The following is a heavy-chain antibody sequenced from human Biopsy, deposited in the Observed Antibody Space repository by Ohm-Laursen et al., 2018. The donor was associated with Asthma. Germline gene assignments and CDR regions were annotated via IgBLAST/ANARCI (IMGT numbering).Heavy chain of an antibody. CDR3: ARAVDYSHYYGIDV. D-gene: IGHD3-10*01. V-gene: IGHV1-18*01. J-gene: IGHJ6*02. CDR2: ISVYNGNT. Sequence: ASVKVSCKTSGYTFNSAGITWVRQAPGQGLEWMGWISVYNGNTKVAQKLQDRVTTIADTSTSTAYMELRSLRSDDTAVYFCARAVDYSHYYGIDVWGQGTTVTVS. CDR1: GYTFNSAG.